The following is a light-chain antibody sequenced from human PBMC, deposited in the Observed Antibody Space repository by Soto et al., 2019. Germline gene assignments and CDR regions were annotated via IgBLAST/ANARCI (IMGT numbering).Light chain of an antibody. CDR3: QQRSHWPPIT. CDR2: DAS. J-gene: IGKJ5*01. Sequence: EIVMTQSPTTLSLSPEERATLSCRASQSVSNYLAWYQQKPGQAPRLLIYDASNRATGIPARFSGSGSGTDFTLTISSLEPEDFAVYFCQQRSHWPPITFGQGTRLEIK. V-gene: IGKV3-11*01. CDR1: QSVSNY.